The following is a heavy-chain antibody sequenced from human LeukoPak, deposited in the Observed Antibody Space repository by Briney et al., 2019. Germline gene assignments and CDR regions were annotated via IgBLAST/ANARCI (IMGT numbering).Heavy chain of an antibody. Sequence: ASVKVSCKASGYTFSNYYIYWVRQAPGQGLEWMGVINPSGGPTNYAPKFQGRVTVTRDMSTSTVYMELSSLRSEDTAVYYYARDAEQRISSKGIYSYYYIDVWGKGTPVTVSS. CDR3: ARDAEQRISSKGIYSYYYIDV. V-gene: IGHV1-46*01. CDR1: GYTFSNYY. D-gene: IGHD6-13*01. CDR2: INPSGGPT. J-gene: IGHJ6*03.